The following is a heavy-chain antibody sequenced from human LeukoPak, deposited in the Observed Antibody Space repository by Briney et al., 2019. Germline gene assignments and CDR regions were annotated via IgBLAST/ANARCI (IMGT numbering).Heavy chain of an antibody. D-gene: IGHD6-19*01. CDR2: IRSKANSYAT. CDR3: TGGLSSGWYGGGPGKDYFDY. Sequence: PGGSLKLSCAASGFTFSGSAMHWVRQASGKGLEWVGRIRSKANSYATAYAASVKGRFTISRDDSKNTAYLQMNSLKTEDTAVYYCTGGLSSGWYGGGPGKDYFDYWGQGTLVTVSS. CDR1: GFTFSGSA. J-gene: IGHJ4*02. V-gene: IGHV3-73*01.